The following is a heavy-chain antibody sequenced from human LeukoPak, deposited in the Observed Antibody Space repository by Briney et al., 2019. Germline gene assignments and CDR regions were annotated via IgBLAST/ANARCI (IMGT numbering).Heavy chain of an antibody. J-gene: IGHJ4*02. CDR3: ARSLIVVGNFDY. V-gene: IGHV1-18*01. CDR1: GGTFSSYA. D-gene: IGHD3-22*01. Sequence: ASVKVSCKASGGTFSSYAISWVRQAPGQGLEWMGWISAYNGNTNYAQKLQGRVTMTTDTSTSTAYMELRSLRSDDTAVYYCARSLIVVGNFDYWGQGTLVTVSS. CDR2: ISAYNGNT.